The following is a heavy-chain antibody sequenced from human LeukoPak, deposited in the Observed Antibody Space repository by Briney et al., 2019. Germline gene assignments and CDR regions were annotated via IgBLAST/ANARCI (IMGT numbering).Heavy chain of an antibody. V-gene: IGHV3-23*01. J-gene: IGHJ4*02. D-gene: IGHD3-22*01. CDR2: VSGSGDRM. Sequence: GGSLSLSCAASGFTSSSYALNWVRQAPGKGLEWVATVSGSGDRMYHADSVKGRFTISRDNSKNTIYLQMNSLRAEDTALYYCARETSSGYYSSTIDYWGQGTLVTVSS. CDR1: GFTSSSYA. CDR3: ARETSSGYYSSTIDY.